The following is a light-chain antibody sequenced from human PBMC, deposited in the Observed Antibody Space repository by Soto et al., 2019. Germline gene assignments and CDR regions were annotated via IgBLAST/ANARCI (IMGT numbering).Light chain of an antibody. CDR2: AAS. Sequence: DIQVPWSPSSLSASVGDRVTITCRASQSISNFLNWYQQIPGKAPKLLIYAASSLQSGVPSRFSGSGSGTDFTLTISSLQPEDFATYYCQQSYTAPPTFGQGTK. CDR1: QSISNF. J-gene: IGKJ1*01. CDR3: QQSYTAPPT. V-gene: IGKV1-39*01.